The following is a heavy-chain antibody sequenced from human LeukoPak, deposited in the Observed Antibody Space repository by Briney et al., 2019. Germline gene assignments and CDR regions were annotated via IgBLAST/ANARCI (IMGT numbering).Heavy chain of an antibody. Sequence: GGSLRLSCAASGFSVNYDYMTWVRQAPGKGLQWVSVIYADGTTKYADSVKGRFTISRDNSKNPVSLQMHSLRTEDTAVYHCASGASWYDYWGQGTLVTVSS. V-gene: IGHV3-66*02. J-gene: IGHJ4*02. CDR3: ASGASWYDY. D-gene: IGHD6-13*01. CDR1: GFSVNYDY. CDR2: IYADGTT.